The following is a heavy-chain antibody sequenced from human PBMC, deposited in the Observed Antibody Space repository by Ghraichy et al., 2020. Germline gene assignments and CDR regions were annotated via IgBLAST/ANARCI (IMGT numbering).Heavy chain of an antibody. V-gene: IGHV4-61*01. D-gene: IGHD2-15*01. Sequence: SETLSLTCTVSGGSVSSGSYYWSWIRQPPGKGLEWIGYIYYSGSTNYNPSLKSRVTISVDTSKNQFSLKLSSVTAADTAVYYCARVPHCSGGSCWLNYYYGMDVWGQGTTVTVSS. CDR3: ARVPHCSGGSCWLNYYYGMDV. J-gene: IGHJ6*02. CDR1: GGSVSSGSYY. CDR2: IYYSGST.